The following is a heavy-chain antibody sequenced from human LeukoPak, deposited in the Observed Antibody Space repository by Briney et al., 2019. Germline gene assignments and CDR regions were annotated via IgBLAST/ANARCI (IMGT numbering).Heavy chain of an antibody. CDR2: ISGRGSRI. V-gene: IGHV3-23*01. CDR1: GFTFSSYA. CDR3: AKARENTVTRGAEAFDY. D-gene: IGHD4-11*01. J-gene: IGHJ4*02. Sequence: GGSLRLSCAPSGFTFSSYAMSCVRQAPEKGREWVSAISGRGSRIYYADSVKSRFTISRDNSKNTLYLQMNSLRDEDTAVYYCAKARENTVTRGAEAFDYWGQGTLVTVSS.